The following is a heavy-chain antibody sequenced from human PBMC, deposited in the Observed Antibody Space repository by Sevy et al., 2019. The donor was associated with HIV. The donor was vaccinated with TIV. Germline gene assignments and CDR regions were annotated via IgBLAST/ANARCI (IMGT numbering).Heavy chain of an antibody. CDR1: GFNFSSHK. D-gene: IGHD3-3*01. Sequence: GGSLRLSCAASGFNFSSHKMNWIRQAPGKGLEWVAYISDGGAVIHYADSVKGRFTISRANSKNSLYLQMNRMRADDTADYYCAKEGGFWRGYYVDYWGQGTLVTVSS. J-gene: IGHJ4*02. CDR3: AKEGGFWRGYYVDY. CDR2: ISDGGAVI. V-gene: IGHV3-48*03.